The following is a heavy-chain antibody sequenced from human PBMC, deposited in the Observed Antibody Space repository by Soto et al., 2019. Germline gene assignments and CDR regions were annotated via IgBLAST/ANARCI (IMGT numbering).Heavy chain of an antibody. V-gene: IGHV3-21*01. CDR1: GFTFSSYS. Sequence: GGSLRLSCAASGFTFSSYSMNWVRQAPGKGLEWVSSISSSSSYIYYADSVQGRFTISRDNAKNSLYLQMNSLRAEDTAVYYCARDKSSGYYWYDAFDIWGQGTMVTVSS. J-gene: IGHJ3*02. CDR2: ISSSSSYI. D-gene: IGHD3-22*01. CDR3: ARDKSSGYYWYDAFDI.